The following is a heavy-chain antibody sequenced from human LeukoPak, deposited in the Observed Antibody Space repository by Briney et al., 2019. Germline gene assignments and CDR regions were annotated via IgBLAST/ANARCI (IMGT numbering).Heavy chain of an antibody. V-gene: IGHV4-34*01. CDR1: GGSFSGDY. Sequence: PSETRSLTCAVYGGSFSGDYWSWNRQPPGKGLEWIGEINHSGSTNYNPSLKSRVTISVDTSKNQFSLKLSSVTAADTAVYYCARRNNWFDPWGQGTLATVSS. CDR2: INHSGST. J-gene: IGHJ5*02. CDR3: ARRNNWFDP.